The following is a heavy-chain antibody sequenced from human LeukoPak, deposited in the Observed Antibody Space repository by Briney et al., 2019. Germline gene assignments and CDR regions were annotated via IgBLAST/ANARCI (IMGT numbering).Heavy chain of an antibody. CDR1: GFTFSSYE. Sequence: GGSLRLSCAASGFTFSSYEMNWVRQAPGKGLEWVSYISSSSSTIYYANSVKGRFTISRDNAKNPLYLQMNSLRAEDTAVYYCARDRTTVTCPFDYWGQGTLVTVSS. CDR3: ARDRTTVTCPFDY. D-gene: IGHD4-11*01. V-gene: IGHV3-48*01. CDR2: ISSSSSTI. J-gene: IGHJ4*02.